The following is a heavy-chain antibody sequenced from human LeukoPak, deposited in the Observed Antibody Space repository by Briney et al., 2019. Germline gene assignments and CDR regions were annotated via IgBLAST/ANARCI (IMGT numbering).Heavy chain of an antibody. D-gene: IGHD3-3*01. CDR3: ARSGAIFGVVVIRSYFDY. Sequence: SETLSLTCGVYGGSFSGCYWSWIRQPPGKGLEWIGEINHSGSTNYNPSLKSRVTLSVNTTKNQFALKLSSVTAADTGIYYCARSGAIFGVVVIRSYFDYWGQGILVTVSS. CDR2: INHSGST. CDR1: GGSFSGCY. V-gene: IGHV4-34*01. J-gene: IGHJ4*02.